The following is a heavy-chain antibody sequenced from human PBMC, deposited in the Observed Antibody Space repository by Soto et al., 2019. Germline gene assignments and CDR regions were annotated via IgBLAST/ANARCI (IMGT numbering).Heavy chain of an antibody. CDR3: VRVLKSIGWDNGVVDI. CDR1: GFSLIGDW. J-gene: IGHJ3*02. V-gene: IGHV3-74*01. D-gene: IGHD6-19*01. Sequence: GGSLRLSCAASGFSLIGDWMHWVRQAPGKGLVWVSRIDTYGSATKYADSVEGRFSISKDNAENTLYLQMNNLRVDDTAVYYCVRVLKSIGWDNGVVDIWGQVTIVTVSS. CDR2: IDTYGSAT.